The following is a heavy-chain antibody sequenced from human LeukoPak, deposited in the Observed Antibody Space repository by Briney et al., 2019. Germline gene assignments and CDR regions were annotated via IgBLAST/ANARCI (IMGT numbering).Heavy chain of an antibody. V-gene: IGHV3-7*01. CDR1: GFTFSSYW. J-gene: IGHJ5*02. Sequence: GGSLRLSCAASGFTFSSYWMSWVRQAPGKGLEWVANIKQDGSEKYYVDSVKGRFTISRDNAKNSLYLQMNSLRAEDTAVYYCARAGLGYQLLASYNWFDPWGQGTLVTVSS. D-gene: IGHD2-2*01. CDR2: IKQDGSEK. CDR3: ARAGLGYQLLASYNWFDP.